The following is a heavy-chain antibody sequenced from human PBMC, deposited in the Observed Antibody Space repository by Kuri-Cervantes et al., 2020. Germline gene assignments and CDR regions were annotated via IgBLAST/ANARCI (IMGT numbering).Heavy chain of an antibody. V-gene: IGHV1-69*06. CDR1: GYTFTSYG. CDR3: ARGRSIAAPGHNWFDP. Sequence: SVKVSCKASGYTFTSYGISWVRQAPGQGLEWMGEIIPIFNTAKYAQKFQGRVTIIADKSTNTAYMELSSLTSEDTAVYFCARGRSIAAPGHNWFDPWGQGTLVTVSS. CDR2: IIPIFNTA. J-gene: IGHJ5*02. D-gene: IGHD6-13*01.